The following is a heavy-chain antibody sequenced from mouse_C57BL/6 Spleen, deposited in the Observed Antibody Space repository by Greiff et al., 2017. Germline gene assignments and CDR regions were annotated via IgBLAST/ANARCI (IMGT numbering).Heavy chain of an antibody. D-gene: IGHD1-1*01. CDR1: GYSITSGYD. Sequence: EVKVVESGPGMVKPSQSLSLTCTVTGYSITSGYDWHWIRHFPGNKLEWMGYISYSGSTNYNPSLKSRISITHDTSKNHFFLKLNSVTTEDTATYYCAGNYYGSSYPAYWGQGTLVTVSA. V-gene: IGHV3-1*01. CDR2: ISYSGST. CDR3: AGNYYGSSYPAY. J-gene: IGHJ3*01.